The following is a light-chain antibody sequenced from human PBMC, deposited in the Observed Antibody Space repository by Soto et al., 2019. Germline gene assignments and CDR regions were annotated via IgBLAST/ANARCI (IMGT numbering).Light chain of an antibody. Sequence: DIQMTQSPSTLSASVGDRVTITCRASQSISSWLAWYQQKPGKAPKLLIYDASSLESGVPSRFSGSGYGKEFTLTISSLQPDDFATYYCQQYNSYSTFGQGTKVDIK. J-gene: IGKJ1*01. V-gene: IGKV1-5*01. CDR3: QQYNSYST. CDR1: QSISSW. CDR2: DAS.